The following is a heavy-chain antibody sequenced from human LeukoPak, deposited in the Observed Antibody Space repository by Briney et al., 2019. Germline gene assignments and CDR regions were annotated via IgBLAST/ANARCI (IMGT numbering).Heavy chain of an antibody. CDR1: GVSITSDTYY. D-gene: IGHD3-3*01. CDR3: ARTRDFWSAYFDY. CDR2: ILHSGST. J-gene: IGHJ4*02. V-gene: IGHV4-30-2*01. Sequence: PSGTLSLTCAVSGVSITSDTYYWSWIRQPPGKGLEWIGYILHSGSTYHNPSLKSRVTILVDTSKNQFSLKLSSVTAADTAVYFCARTRDFWSAYFDYWGQGILVTVSS.